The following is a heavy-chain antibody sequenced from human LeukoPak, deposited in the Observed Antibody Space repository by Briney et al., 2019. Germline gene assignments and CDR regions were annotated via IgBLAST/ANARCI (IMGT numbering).Heavy chain of an antibody. Sequence: GGSLRLSCAASGFTFRNAWMSWVRQAPGKGLEWVSSISTSSSYIYYADSVKGRFTISRDNAKNSLYLQMNSLRAEDTAVYYCARFATYGSGTYAFDYWGQGTLVTVSS. CDR1: GFTFRNAW. V-gene: IGHV3-21*01. D-gene: IGHD3-10*01. CDR2: ISTSSSYI. J-gene: IGHJ4*02. CDR3: ARFATYGSGTYAFDY.